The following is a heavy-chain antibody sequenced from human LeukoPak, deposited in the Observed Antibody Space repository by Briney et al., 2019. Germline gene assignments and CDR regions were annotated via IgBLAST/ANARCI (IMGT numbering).Heavy chain of an antibody. D-gene: IGHD5-24*01. V-gene: IGHV4-39*07. Sequence: SETLSLTCTVSGGSISSGSYYWGWIRPPPGKGLEWIGSIYYSGSTYYNPSLKSPFTISVDTSKHQFSLKLSSVTAADTAVYYCAREGDGYNLVAFDIWGQGTMVTVSS. CDR3: AREGDGYNLVAFDI. J-gene: IGHJ3*02. CDR2: IYYSGST. CDR1: GGSISSGSYY.